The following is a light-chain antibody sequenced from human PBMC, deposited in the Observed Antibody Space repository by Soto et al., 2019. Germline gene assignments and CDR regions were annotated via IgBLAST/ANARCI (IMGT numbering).Light chain of an antibody. CDR3: QQDDNVPPT. CDR2: DAF. Sequence: DIQMTQSPSSLSASVGDRVTITCQASQDISNYLNWYQQKPGKAPKLLIYDAFIVETGVPSRFSASGSGTDFTLTISSLEPEDIAEYYFQQDDNVPPTFVQGTKLEIK. CDR1: QDISNY. J-gene: IGKJ2*01. V-gene: IGKV1-33*01.